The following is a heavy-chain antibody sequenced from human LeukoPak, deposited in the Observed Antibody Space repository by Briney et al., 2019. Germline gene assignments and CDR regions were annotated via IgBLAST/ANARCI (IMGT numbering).Heavy chain of an antibody. CDR1: GGSFSGYY. D-gene: IGHD3-16*01. V-gene: IGHV4-34*01. J-gene: IGHJ4*02. Sequence: SETLSLTCAVYGGSFSGYYWSWIRQPPGRGLEWIGEINHSGRTNYNPSLKSRVTISVDTSKNQFSLKLSSVTAADTAVYYCARGGESSNFDYWGQGTLVTVSS. CDR2: INHSGRT. CDR3: ARGGESSNFDY.